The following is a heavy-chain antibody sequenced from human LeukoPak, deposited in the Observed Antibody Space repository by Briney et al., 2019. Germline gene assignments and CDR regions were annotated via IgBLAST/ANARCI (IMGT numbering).Heavy chain of an antibody. Sequence: PGRSLRLSCAVSGFTFSRYVMHWVRQAPGKGLEWVAIIRSDGSDKYYADSVKGRFTISRDNSKNTLYLQMNSLRAEDTAVYYCAKDPGIAAAATGYWGQGTLVTVSS. D-gene: IGHD6-13*01. V-gene: IGHV3-33*06. CDR2: IRSDGSDK. CDR3: AKDPGIAAAATGY. J-gene: IGHJ4*02. CDR1: GFTFSRYV.